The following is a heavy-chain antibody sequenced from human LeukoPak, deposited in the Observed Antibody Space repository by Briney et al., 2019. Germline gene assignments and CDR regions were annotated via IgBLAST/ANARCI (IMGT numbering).Heavy chain of an antibody. J-gene: IGHJ4*02. CDR3: AKGRGQGFDY. D-gene: IGHD3-10*01. CDR1: GFTFSSYW. CDR2: ISGSGIGGRT. V-gene: IGHV3-23*01. Sequence: GGSLRLSCAASGFTFSSYWMHWVRQAPGKGLEWVSGISGSGIGGRTHYADSVKGRFTISRDNSKNTLYLQMNSLRVEDTAVYYCAKGRGQGFDYWGQGTLVIVSS.